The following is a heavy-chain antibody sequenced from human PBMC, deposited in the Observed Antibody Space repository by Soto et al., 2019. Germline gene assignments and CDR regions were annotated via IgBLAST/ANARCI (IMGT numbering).Heavy chain of an antibody. CDR2: INHSGSI. CDR3: ARGPMYYDFWSGYYSNWFDP. Sequence: SETLSLTCAVYGGSFSGYYWSWIRQPPGKGLEWIGEINHSGSINYNPSLKSRVTISVDTSKNQFSLKLSSVTAADTAVYYCARGPMYYDFWSGYYSNWFDPWGQGTLVTVSS. D-gene: IGHD3-3*01. J-gene: IGHJ5*02. CDR1: GGSFSGYY. V-gene: IGHV4-34*01.